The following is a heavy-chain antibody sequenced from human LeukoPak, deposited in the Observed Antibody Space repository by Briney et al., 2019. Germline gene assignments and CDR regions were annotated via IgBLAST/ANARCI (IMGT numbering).Heavy chain of an antibody. J-gene: IGHJ4*02. CDR2: ISSSSSYT. V-gene: IGHV3-11*06. Sequence: GGSLRLSCAASGFTFSDYYMSWIRQAPGKGLEWVSYISSSSSYTNNADSVKGRFTISRDNAKNSLYLQMNSLRAEDTAVYYCARDDAILTGLDGWGQGTLVTVSS. D-gene: IGHD3-9*01. CDR1: GFTFSDYY. CDR3: ARDDAILTGLDG.